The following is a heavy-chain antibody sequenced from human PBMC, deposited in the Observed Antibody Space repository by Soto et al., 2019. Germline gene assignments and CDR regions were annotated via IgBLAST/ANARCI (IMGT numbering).Heavy chain of an antibody. J-gene: IGHJ4*02. Sequence: WASVKVSCKASGYIFTNYGFSWVRQAPGQGLEWMGWINVYNRNTKYAEKFQGRLTMTTDTSTNTAYMELRSLRSDDTAVYYCARDYGRWLETHFDYWGQGALVTVSS. CDR3: ARDYGRWLETHFDY. V-gene: IGHV1-18*04. CDR2: INVYNRNT. CDR1: GYIFTNYG. D-gene: IGHD5-12*01.